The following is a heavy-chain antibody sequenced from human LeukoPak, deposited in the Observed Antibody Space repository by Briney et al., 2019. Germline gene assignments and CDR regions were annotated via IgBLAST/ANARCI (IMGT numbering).Heavy chain of an antibody. CDR3: ARESIMYDILTGYNDY. Sequence: ASVKVSCKASGYTFTSYGISWVRQAPGQGLEWMGWISAYNGNTNYAQKLQGRVTMTTDTSTSTAYMELRSLRSDDTAVYYCARESIMYDILTGYNDYWGQGTLVTVSS. D-gene: IGHD3-9*01. V-gene: IGHV1-18*01. J-gene: IGHJ4*02. CDR1: GYTFTSYG. CDR2: ISAYNGNT.